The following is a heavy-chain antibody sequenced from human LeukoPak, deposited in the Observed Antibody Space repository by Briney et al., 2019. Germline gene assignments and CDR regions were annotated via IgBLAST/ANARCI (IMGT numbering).Heavy chain of an antibody. D-gene: IGHD6-13*01. V-gene: IGHV3-23*01. J-gene: IGHJ4*02. CDR3: AKESSSSWYYFDY. CDR1: GFTFSSYA. Sequence: GGSLRLSCAASGFTFSSYAMSWVRQAPGKGLEWVSAISGSGGSTYYADSVKGRFTISRDNSKNTLYLQLNNLRAEDTAVYYCAKESSSSWYYFDYWGQGTLVTVSS. CDR2: ISGSGGST.